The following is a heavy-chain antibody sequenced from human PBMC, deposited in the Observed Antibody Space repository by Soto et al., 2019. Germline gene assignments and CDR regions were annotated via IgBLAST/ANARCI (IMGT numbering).Heavy chain of an antibody. V-gene: IGHV4-59*01. J-gene: IGHJ4*02. CDR2: IYYSGST. Sequence: SETLSLTCTVSGGSISSYYWSWIRQPPGKGLEWIGYIYYSGSTNYNPSLKSRVTISVDTSKNQFSLKLSSVTAADPAVYYCARVRMVRGARGGDYFDYWGQGTLVTVSS. D-gene: IGHD3-10*01. CDR1: GGSISSYY. CDR3: ARVRMVRGARGGDYFDY.